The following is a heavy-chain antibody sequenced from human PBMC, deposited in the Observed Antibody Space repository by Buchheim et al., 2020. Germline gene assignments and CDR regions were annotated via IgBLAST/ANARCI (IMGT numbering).Heavy chain of an antibody. CDR3: AKDWRLQSTLVGSGMDV. Sequence: EVQLLESGGGLVQPGGSLRLSCAASGFTFSSYAMSWVRQAPGKGLEWVSAISGSGGSTYYADSVKGRFTISRDHSKTTLYLQMNSLRAEDTAVYYCAKDWRLQSTLVGSGMDVWGQGTT. D-gene: IGHD4-11*01. CDR1: GFTFSSYA. J-gene: IGHJ6*02. V-gene: IGHV3-23*01. CDR2: ISGSGGST.